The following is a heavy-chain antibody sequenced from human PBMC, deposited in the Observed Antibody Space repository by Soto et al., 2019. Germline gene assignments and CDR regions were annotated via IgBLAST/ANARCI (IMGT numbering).Heavy chain of an antibody. J-gene: IGHJ6*03. CDR2: IYGGGST. V-gene: IGHV3-53*04. CDR3: ARDRYDFWSGPPDYYNYDMDV. Sequence: EVQLVESGGGLVQPGGSLRLSCAASGFPVSTNYMSWVRQARGKGLEWVSTIYGGGSTYYADSVKGRFTISRHSSKNTLYLQMSSLRAEDTAVYYCARDRYDFWSGPPDYYNYDMDVWGTGTTVTVSS. CDR1: GFPVSTNY. D-gene: IGHD3-3*01.